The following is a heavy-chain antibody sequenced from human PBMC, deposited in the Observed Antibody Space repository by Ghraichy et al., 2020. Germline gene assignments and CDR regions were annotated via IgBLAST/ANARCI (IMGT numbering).Heavy chain of an antibody. CDR3: ARDEGDSSGPRYYYYGMDV. V-gene: IGHV3-7*01. J-gene: IGHJ6*02. CDR2: IKQDGSEK. Sequence: GGSLRLSCAASGFTFSNYWMSWVRQAPGKGLKWVANIKQDGSEKYYMDSVKGRFTISRDNAKNSLYLQMNSLRAEDTAVYYCARDEGDSSGPRYYYYGMDVWGQGTTVTVSS. CDR1: GFTFSNYW. D-gene: IGHD6-19*01.